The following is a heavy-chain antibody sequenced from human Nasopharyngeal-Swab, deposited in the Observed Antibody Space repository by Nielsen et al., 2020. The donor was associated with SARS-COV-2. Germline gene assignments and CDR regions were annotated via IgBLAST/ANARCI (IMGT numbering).Heavy chain of an antibody. CDR2: ISSSSSTI. Sequence: VRQAPGKGLEWVSYISSSSSTIYYADSVKGRFTISRDNAKNSLYLQMNSLRAEDTAVYYCARDSSWGRDCYYRGDYWGQGTLVTVSS. J-gene: IGHJ4*02. V-gene: IGHV3-48*04. D-gene: IGHD5-24*01. CDR3: ARDSSWGRDCYYRGDY.